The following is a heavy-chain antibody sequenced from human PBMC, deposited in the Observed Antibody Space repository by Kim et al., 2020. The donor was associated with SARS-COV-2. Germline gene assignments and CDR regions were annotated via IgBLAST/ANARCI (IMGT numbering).Heavy chain of an antibody. D-gene: IGHD5-18*01. Sequence: GGSLRLSCAASGFTFSSYGMHWVRQAPGKGLEWVAVISYDGSNKYYADSVKGRFTISRDNSKNTLYLQMNSLRAEDTAVYYCAKNGPGGIQLWSWGQGTLVTVSS. V-gene: IGHV3-30*18. CDR3: AKNGPGGIQLWS. J-gene: IGHJ5*02. CDR1: GFTFSSYG. CDR2: ISYDGSNK.